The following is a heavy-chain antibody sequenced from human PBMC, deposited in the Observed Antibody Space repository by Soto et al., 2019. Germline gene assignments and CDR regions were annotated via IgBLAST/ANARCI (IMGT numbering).Heavy chain of an antibody. CDR1: GGSISGYY. V-gene: IGHV4-59*08. CDR2: IYSSGST. Sequence: PSETLSLTCTVSGGSISGYYWSWIRQPPGKGLQWIGYIYSSGSTNYNPSPKSRVTISVDTSKNQFSLNLSSVTAADTAVYYCARKRRDFDYGGQGSLVTVSS. J-gene: IGHJ4*02. CDR3: ARKRRDFDY.